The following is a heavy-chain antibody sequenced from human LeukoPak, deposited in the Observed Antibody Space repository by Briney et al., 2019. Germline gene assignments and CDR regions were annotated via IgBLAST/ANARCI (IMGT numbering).Heavy chain of an antibody. CDR1: GYSFTSYW. J-gene: IGHJ3*02. Sequence: GESLKISCKGSGYSFTSYWISWVRQLPGKGLEWMGRIDPSVSYTNYSPSFQGHVTISADKSISTAYLQWSSLKASDTAMYYCASPRLGYCSSTSCYADAFDIWGQGTMVTVSS. CDR3: ASPRLGYCSSTSCYADAFDI. CDR2: IDPSVSYT. D-gene: IGHD2-2*01. V-gene: IGHV5-10-1*01.